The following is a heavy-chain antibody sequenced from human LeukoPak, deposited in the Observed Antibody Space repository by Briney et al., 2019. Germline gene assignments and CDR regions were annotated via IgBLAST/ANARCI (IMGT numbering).Heavy chain of an antibody. CDR2: IYHTGST. CDR1: GGSVSDYY. CDR3: ASRKLGNDY. Sequence: PSETLSLTCTISGGSVSDYYWSWLRQSPGKGLEWIGYIYHTGSTSYSPSLKSRVTISADTSQNQFSLKLSSVTAADTAVYYCASRKLGNDYWGQGTLVTVSS. J-gene: IGHJ4*02. V-gene: IGHV4-59*02. D-gene: IGHD7-27*01.